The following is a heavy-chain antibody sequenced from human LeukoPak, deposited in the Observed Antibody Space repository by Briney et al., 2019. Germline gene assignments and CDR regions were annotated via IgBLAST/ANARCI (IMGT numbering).Heavy chain of an antibody. CDR2: IYYSGNT. CDR3: ARGPRFGELLWHWFDP. V-gene: IGHV4-39*07. D-gene: IGHD3-10*01. Sequence: ETLSLTCTVSGGSITSSSHHWGWLRQPPGKGLEWIGSIYYSGNTYYNPSLKSRVTISGDTSKNQFSLNLSSVTAADTAVYYCARGPRFGELLWHWFDPWGQGTLVTVSS. J-gene: IGHJ5*02. CDR1: GGSITSSSHH.